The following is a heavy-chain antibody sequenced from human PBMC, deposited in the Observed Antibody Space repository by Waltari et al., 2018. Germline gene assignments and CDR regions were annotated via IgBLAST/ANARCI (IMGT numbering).Heavy chain of an antibody. CDR2: IYTSGST. Sequence: QVQLQESGPGLVKPSQTLSLTCTVSGGSISSGSYYWSWIRQPAGKGLEWIGRIYTSGSTNYNPSLKSRVTISVDTSKNQFSLKLSSVTAADTAVYYCAGDRAAVAGTGVDYWGQGTLVTVSS. CDR1: GGSISSGSYY. CDR3: AGDRAAVAGTGVDY. V-gene: IGHV4-61*02. D-gene: IGHD6-19*01. J-gene: IGHJ4*02.